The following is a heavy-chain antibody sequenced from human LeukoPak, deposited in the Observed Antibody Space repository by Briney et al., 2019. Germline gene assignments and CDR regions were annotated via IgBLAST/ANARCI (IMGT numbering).Heavy chain of an antibody. CDR2: IIPNSGGT. D-gene: IGHD3-10*01. CDR3: ARDSSYFGGSDY. J-gene: IGHJ4*02. CDR1: GYTFIDYH. V-gene: IGHV1-2*02. Sequence: ASVKVSCKASGYTFIDYHIYWVRQAPGQGLEWMGRIIPNSGGTDYAQKFQGRVTMTRDTSINTAYMELNSLRSDDTAVYHCARDSSYFGGSDYWGQGTLVTVSS.